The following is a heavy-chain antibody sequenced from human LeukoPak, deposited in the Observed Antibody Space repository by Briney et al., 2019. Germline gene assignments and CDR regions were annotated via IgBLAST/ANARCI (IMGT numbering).Heavy chain of an antibody. CDR1: GYTFTSYG. J-gene: IGHJ4*02. CDR2: ISAYNGNT. CDR3: ARAPYYDFWSGYSNFDY. V-gene: IGHV1-18*01. D-gene: IGHD3-3*01. Sequence: ASVKVSCKASGYTFTSYGISWVRQAPGQGLEWMGWISAYNGNTNYAQKLQGRVTMTTDTSTSTAYMELRSLRSDDTAVYYCARAPYYDFWSGYSNFDYWGQGTLVTVSS.